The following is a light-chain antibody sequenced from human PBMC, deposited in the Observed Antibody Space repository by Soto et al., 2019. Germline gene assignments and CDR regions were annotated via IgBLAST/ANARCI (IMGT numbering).Light chain of an antibody. CDR2: DVS. V-gene: IGLV2-14*01. J-gene: IGLJ1*01. Sequence: QSVLTQPASVSGSPGQSITISCTGTSSDVGGYNYVSWYQQHPGKAPKLMIYDVSNWPSGVSNRFSGSKSGNTASLTISGLQAEDEADYYCSSYTSSSTLCVFGTGTKLTVL. CDR1: SSDVGGYNY. CDR3: SSYTSSSTLCV.